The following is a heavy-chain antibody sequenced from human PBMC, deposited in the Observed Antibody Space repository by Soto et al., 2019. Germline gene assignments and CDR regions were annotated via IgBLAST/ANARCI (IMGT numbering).Heavy chain of an antibody. CDR3: ARGRYSYGFYPWVVIVANYAFDI. Sequence: ASVKVSCKASGYTFTGYYMHWVRQAPGQGLEWMGWINPNSGGTNYAQKFQGWVTMTRDTSISTAYMELSRLRSDDTAVYYCARGRYSYGFYPWVVIVANYAFDIWGQGTMVTVSS. V-gene: IGHV1-2*04. J-gene: IGHJ3*02. CDR1: GYTFTGYY. D-gene: IGHD5-18*01. CDR2: INPNSGGT.